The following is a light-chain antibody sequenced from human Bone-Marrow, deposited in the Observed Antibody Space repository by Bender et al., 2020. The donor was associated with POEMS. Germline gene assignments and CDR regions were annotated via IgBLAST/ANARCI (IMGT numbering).Light chain of an antibody. CDR1: QLGDKY. J-gene: IGLJ2*01. CDR2: QDV. CDR3: QAWDSSTFVV. V-gene: IGLV3-1*01. Sequence: SYNLTQPPSVSVSPGQTASITCSGVQLGDKYVSWYQQKSGQSPILVIYQDVKRSSGIPERFFGSNSGNTATLTISGTQSMDEADYYCQAWDSSTFVVFGGGPQLTVL.